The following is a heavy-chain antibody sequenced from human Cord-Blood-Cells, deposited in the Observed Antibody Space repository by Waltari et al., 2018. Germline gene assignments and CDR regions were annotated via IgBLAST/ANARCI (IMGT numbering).Heavy chain of an antibody. Sequence: QVQLQQWGAGLLKPSETLSLTCAVYGGSFSGYYWSWIRQPPGKGLAWIGEINHSGSTNYTPSLKSRVTISVDTSKNQFSLKLSSVTAADTAVYYCARRDCSSTSCYWYFDLWGRGTLVTVSS. J-gene: IGHJ2*01. CDR1: GGSFSGYY. V-gene: IGHV4-34*01. CDR3: ARRDCSSTSCYWYFDL. D-gene: IGHD2-2*01. CDR2: INHSGST.